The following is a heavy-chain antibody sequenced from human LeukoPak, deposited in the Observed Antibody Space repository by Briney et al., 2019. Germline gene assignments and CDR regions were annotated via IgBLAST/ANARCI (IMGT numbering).Heavy chain of an antibody. CDR1: GFTFSSYS. CDR3: ARAGKGGYCSSTSCHSDY. J-gene: IGHJ4*02. D-gene: IGHD2-2*03. Sequence: GGSLRLSCAASGFTFSSYSMNWVRQAPGKGLEWVSSISSSSSHIYYADSVKGRFTISRDNAKNSLYLQMNSLRAEDTAVYYCARAGKGGYCSSTSCHSDYWGQGTLVTVSS. V-gene: IGHV3-21*01. CDR2: ISSSSSHI.